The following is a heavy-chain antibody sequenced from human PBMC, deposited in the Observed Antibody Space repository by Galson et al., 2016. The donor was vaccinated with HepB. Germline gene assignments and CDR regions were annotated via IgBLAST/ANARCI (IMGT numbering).Heavy chain of an antibody. CDR2: ITDSGGRT. CDR3: AKVGGSGRSYLRFFDY. J-gene: IGHJ4*02. D-gene: IGHD3-10*01. Sequence: SLRLSCAASGFTFNTSAMSWVRQAPGKGLEWVSVITDSGGRTDYADSVKGRFTVARDNSKNTLFLQMTSLRADDTAVYYCAKVGGSGRSYLRFFDYWGQGTLVTVSS. V-gene: IGHV3-23*01. CDR1: GFTFNTSA.